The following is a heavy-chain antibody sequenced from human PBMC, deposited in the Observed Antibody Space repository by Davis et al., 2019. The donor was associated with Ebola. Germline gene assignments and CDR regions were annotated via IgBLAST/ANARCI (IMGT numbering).Heavy chain of an antibody. J-gene: IGHJ4*02. CDR3: ARDRGYGYV. D-gene: IGHD5-18*01. CDR2: INHSGST. Sequence: PSETLSLTCAVYGGSFSGYYWSWIRQPPGKGLEWIGEINHSGSTNYNPSLKSRVTISVDTSKNQFSLKLSSVTAADTAVYYCARDRGYGYVWGQGTLVTVSS. CDR1: GGSFSGYY. V-gene: IGHV4-34*01.